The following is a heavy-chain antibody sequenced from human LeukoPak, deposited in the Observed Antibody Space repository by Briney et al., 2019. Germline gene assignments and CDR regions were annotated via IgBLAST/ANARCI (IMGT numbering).Heavy chain of an antibody. CDR3: ARDLSRDY. J-gene: IGHJ4*02. CDR2: MNNSGST. Sequence: TSETLSLTCAVYGGSFSGYYWSWVCHPPGKGLERIGEMNNSGSTNSNQSLNSQVPISVDTPKNQFSLKLSSVTAADTAVYYCARDLSRDYWGQGTLVTVSS. CDR1: GGSFSGYY. V-gene: IGHV4-34*01.